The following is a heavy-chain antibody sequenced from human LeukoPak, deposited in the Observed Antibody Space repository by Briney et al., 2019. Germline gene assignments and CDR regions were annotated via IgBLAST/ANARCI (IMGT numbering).Heavy chain of an antibody. CDR2: ISVYNGNT. V-gene: IGHV1-18*01. CDR1: GYTFTTYG. Sequence: ASVKVSCKASGYTFTTYGINWVRQAPGQGLEWMGWISVYNGNTNYAQKLQGRVTLTTDTSTSTAYMELRSLRSDDTAGYYCARGGTDFWSGLDYWGQGTVVTVSS. CDR3: ARGGTDFWSGLDY. D-gene: IGHD3-3*01. J-gene: IGHJ4*02.